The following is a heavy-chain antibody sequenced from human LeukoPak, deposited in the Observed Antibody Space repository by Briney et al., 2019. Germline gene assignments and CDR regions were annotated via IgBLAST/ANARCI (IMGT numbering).Heavy chain of an antibody. Sequence: GGSLRLSCAASGFTFSSYAMSWVRQAPGKGLEWVSTITGGGDTTYYADSVKGRFTISRDNSKNTLYLQMSSLRAEDTAVYFCAKPAMAVAGNYFDYWGQGTLVTVSS. CDR1: GFTFSSYA. CDR3: AKPAMAVAGNYFDY. V-gene: IGHV3-23*01. D-gene: IGHD6-19*01. CDR2: ITGGGDTT. J-gene: IGHJ4*02.